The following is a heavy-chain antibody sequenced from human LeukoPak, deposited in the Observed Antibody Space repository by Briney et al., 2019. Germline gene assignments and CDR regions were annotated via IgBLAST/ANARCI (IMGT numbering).Heavy chain of an antibody. V-gene: IGHV1-2*02. Sequence: ASVKVSCKASGYTFTGYYMHWVRQAPGQGLEWMGWINPNSGGTNYAQKFQGRVTMTTDTSTSTAYMELRSLRSDDTAVYYCARPAYYDFWSGYSHFDYWGQGTLVTVSS. J-gene: IGHJ4*02. CDR3: ARPAYYDFWSGYSHFDY. D-gene: IGHD3-3*01. CDR1: GYTFTGYY. CDR2: INPNSGGT.